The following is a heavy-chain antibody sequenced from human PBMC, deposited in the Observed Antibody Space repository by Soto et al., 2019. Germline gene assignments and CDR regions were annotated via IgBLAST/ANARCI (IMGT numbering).Heavy chain of an antibody. J-gene: IGHJ4*02. Sequence: GGSLRLSCAASGFTFSGSAMHWVRQASGKGLEWVGRIRSKANSYATAYAASVKGRFTISRDDSKNTAYLQMNSLKTEDTAVYYCTRLEELGDFWSGYYWDHAANYFDYWGQGTLVTVSS. V-gene: IGHV3-73*01. CDR2: IRSKANSYAT. D-gene: IGHD3-3*01. CDR1: GFTFSGSA. CDR3: TRLEELGDFWSGYYWDHAANYFDY.